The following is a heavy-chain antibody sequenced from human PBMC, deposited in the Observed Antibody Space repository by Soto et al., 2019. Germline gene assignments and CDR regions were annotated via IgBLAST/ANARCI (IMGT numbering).Heavy chain of an antibody. CDR1: GYTFTSYG. D-gene: IGHD1-7*01. J-gene: IGHJ4*02. CDR2: INAGNGNT. CDR3: ARVSGALELPHYYFAY. V-gene: IGHV1-3*01. Sequence: AASVKVSCKASGYTFTSYGIHWVRQAPGQRLEWTGWINAGNGNTKYSEKFQGRVTITRDTSASTAYLELSSLRSEDTAVYYCARVSGALELPHYYFAYWGQGTLVTVSS.